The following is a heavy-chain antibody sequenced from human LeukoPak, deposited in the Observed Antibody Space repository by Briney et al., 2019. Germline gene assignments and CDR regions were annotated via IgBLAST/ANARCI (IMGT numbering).Heavy chain of an antibody. D-gene: IGHD4-17*01. V-gene: IGHV4-59*01. CDR3: AQIEDYGDYYFDY. Sequence: VXGGSXSXXYWSXVRQPPGKGLEWMGYIYYSGSTNYNPSLKSRVTISVDTSKNQFSLKLSSVTAADTAVYYCAQIEDYGDYYFDYWGQGTLVTVSS. CDR1: GGSXSXXY. J-gene: IGHJ4*02. CDR2: IYYSGST.